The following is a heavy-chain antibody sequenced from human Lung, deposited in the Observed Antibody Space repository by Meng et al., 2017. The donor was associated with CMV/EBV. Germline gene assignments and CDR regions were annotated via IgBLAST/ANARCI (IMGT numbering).Heavy chain of an antibody. CDR3: ARARAPTLFDY. Sequence: SCTSSGFTYSTYDFHWVRQPTGKGLEWVSSFDTVGDTYSIGSVKGRFIISREDAKNSVYLQMNGLRDGDTGLYYCARARAPTLFDYWGQGALVTFSS. V-gene: IGHV3-13*01. J-gene: IGHJ4*02. CDR2: FDTVGDT. CDR1: GFTYSTYD.